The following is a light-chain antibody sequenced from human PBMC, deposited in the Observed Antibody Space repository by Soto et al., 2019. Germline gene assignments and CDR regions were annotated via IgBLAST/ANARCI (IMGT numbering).Light chain of an antibody. Sequence: EIVSTQSPATLSLSAGERATLSCRASQSVSSYLAWYQQKPGQAPRLLIYDASNRATGIPARFSGSGSGTDFTLTISSLEPEDFAVYYCQQRSNWPPITFGQGTRLEIK. V-gene: IGKV3-11*01. CDR3: QQRSNWPPIT. CDR2: DAS. CDR1: QSVSSY. J-gene: IGKJ5*01.